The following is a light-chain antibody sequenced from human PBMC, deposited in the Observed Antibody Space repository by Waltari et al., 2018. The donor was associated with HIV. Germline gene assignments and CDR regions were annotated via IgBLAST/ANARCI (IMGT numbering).Light chain of an antibody. V-gene: IGKV1-33*01. CDR1: QDINNY. CDR2: DAS. Sequence: DIQMTQSPSSLSASVGDRVTITCQASQDINNYLNLYQQKPGKAPKLLIYDASNLETGVPSRFSGIGSGTEFTFTISCLQPEDIATYYCQQYDNLLLTFGGGTKVDIK. CDR3: QQYDNLLLT. J-gene: IGKJ4*01.